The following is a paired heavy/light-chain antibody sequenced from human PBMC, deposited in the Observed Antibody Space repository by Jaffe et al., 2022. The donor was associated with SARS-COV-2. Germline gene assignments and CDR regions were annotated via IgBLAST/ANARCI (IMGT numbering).Heavy chain of an antibody. J-gene: IGHJ5*02. CDR1: GFNFDDYA. V-gene: IGHV3-9*01. Sequence: EVQLVESGGNLVQPGRSLRLSCAASGFNFDDYAMHWVRQAPGKGLEWVSGISWNSGHIAYADSVKGRFTISRENAKNSLYLQMNSLTSEDTALYYCARGDQKWLPYNWFDPWGQGTLVTVSS. CDR3: ARGDQKWLPYNWFDP. D-gene: IGHD3-22*01. CDR2: ISWNSGHI.
Light chain of an antibody. V-gene: IGKV3-20*01. CDR3: QQYGSSSWT. CDR1: QSVSSSH. J-gene: IGKJ1*01. Sequence: EIVLTQSPGSLSLSPGERATLSCRASQSVSSSHLAWYQQKPGQAPRLLIYGASNRATGIPDRFSGSGSGTDFTLTISRLEPEDFAVYYCQQYGSSSWTFGQGTKVEIK. CDR2: GAS.